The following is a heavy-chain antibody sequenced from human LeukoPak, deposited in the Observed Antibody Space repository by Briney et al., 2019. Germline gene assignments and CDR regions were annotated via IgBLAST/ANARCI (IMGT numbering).Heavy chain of an antibody. Sequence: GGSLRLSCAASGFTFTTSWMAWVRQAPGKGLEWVGNIKEDGTAKNYVVSVRGRFTISRDNAKNSLYLQMNSLRAEDAAVYYCARRLLTGYYEFWGQGTLVTVSS. D-gene: IGHD3-9*01. CDR1: GFTFTTSW. V-gene: IGHV3-7*01. J-gene: IGHJ4*02. CDR2: IKEDGTAK. CDR3: ARRLLTGYYEF.